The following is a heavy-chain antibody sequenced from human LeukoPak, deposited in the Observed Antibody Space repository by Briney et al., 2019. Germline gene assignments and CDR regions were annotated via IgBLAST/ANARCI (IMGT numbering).Heavy chain of an antibody. V-gene: IGHV4-59*01. J-gene: IGHJ5*02. CDR1: GGSISSYY. Sequence: PSETLSLTCTVSGGSISSYYWSWIRQPPGKGLEWIGYIYYSGSTNYNPSLKSRVTISVDTSKNQFSLKLSSVTAADTAVYYCARVWGIAVAENWFDPWGQGTLVTVSS. D-gene: IGHD6-19*01. CDR2: IYYSGST. CDR3: ARVWGIAVAENWFDP.